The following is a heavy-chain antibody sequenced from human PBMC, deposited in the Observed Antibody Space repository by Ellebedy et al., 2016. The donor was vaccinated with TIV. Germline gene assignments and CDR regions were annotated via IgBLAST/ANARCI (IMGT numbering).Heavy chain of an antibody. CDR3: AREKSGHKWNDGFDS. Sequence: GESLKISCAASGFTFSGYTMNWIRQAPGKGLEWVSYISSSSSTIYYATSVKGRLTVSRDNAKNSLYLQMNSLRAEDTAVYYCAREKSGHKWNDGFDSWGQGTLVTVSS. V-gene: IGHV3-48*04. CDR1: GFTFSGYT. J-gene: IGHJ4*02. D-gene: IGHD1-1*01. CDR2: ISSSSSTI.